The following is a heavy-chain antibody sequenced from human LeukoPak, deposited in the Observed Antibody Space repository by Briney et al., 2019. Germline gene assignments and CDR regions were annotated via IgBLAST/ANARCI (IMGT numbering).Heavy chain of an antibody. Sequence: PGGSLRLSCAASGFTFSNYSMNWVRQAPGKGLEWVSSIGTTGSYIFYADSVKGRFTISRDNAKNTLYLQMNSLRAEDTAVYYCARDQQRSLWFGELFSYYGMDVWGQGTTVTVSS. V-gene: IGHV3-21*01. CDR1: GFTFSNYS. CDR3: ARDQQRSLWFGELFSYYGMDV. D-gene: IGHD3-10*01. CDR2: IGTTGSYI. J-gene: IGHJ6*02.